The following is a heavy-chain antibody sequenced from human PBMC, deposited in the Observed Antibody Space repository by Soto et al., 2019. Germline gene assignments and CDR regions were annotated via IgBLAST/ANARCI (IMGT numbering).Heavy chain of an antibody. V-gene: IGHV3-23*01. Sequence: QTGGSLRLSCAASGFTFSSYAMSWVRQAPGKGLEWVSAISDSGDSTNYADSLKGRFTISRDNSKNTLSLQMNSLRAEDTAVYYCAKVTSIPGYWGRGTLVTVSS. J-gene: IGHJ4*02. CDR2: ISDSGDST. D-gene: IGHD2-21*01. CDR3: AKVTSIPGY. CDR1: GFTFSSYA.